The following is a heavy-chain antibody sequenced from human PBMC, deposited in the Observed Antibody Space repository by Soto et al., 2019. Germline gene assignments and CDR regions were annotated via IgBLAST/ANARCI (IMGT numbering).Heavy chain of an antibody. CDR1: GGSLSSGGYY. V-gene: IGHV4-31*03. D-gene: IGHD4-17*01. CDR2: IYYSGSP. Sequence: VQLEESGPGLVKASQTLSLTCTVSGGSLSSGGYYWTWIRQRPGKGLEWIGYIYYSGSPNYHPSLRSRVTISVDTSLIQFSLRLNSVTAADTAVYYCARGQPYRDYYFDYWGQGALVTVSS. J-gene: IGHJ4*02. CDR3: ARGQPYRDYYFDY.